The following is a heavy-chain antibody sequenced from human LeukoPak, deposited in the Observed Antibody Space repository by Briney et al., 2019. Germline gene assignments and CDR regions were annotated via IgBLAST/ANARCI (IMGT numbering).Heavy chain of an antibody. CDR2: ISGSGGNT. Sequence: GGSLRLSCAASGFTFSSFAMSWVRQAPGKGLEWVSAISGSGGNTYYADSVKGRFTISRDNFKNTLYLQMNSLRAEDTAVYYCAKVLAFVVVVAAPLDYWGQGTLVTVSS. CDR3: AKVLAFVVVVAAPLDY. D-gene: IGHD2-15*01. J-gene: IGHJ4*02. V-gene: IGHV3-23*01. CDR1: GFTFSSFA.